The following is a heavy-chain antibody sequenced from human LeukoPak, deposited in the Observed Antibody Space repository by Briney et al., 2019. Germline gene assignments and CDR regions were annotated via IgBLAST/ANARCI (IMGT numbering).Heavy chain of an antibody. CDR1: GGSISSYY. CDR3: ARVRDYHGSAPFDY. Sequence: SETLSLTCTVSGGSISSYYWSWIRQPPGKGLEWIGYIYYSGSTNYNPSLKSRVTISVDTSKNQFSLKLSSVTAADTAVYYCARVRDYHGSAPFDYWGQGTLVTVSS. CDR2: IYYSGST. D-gene: IGHD3-10*01. V-gene: IGHV4-59*01. J-gene: IGHJ4*02.